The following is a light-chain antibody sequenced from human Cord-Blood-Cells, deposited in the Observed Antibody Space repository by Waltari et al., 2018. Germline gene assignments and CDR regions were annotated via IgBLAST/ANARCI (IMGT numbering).Light chain of an antibody. J-gene: IGKJ1*01. V-gene: IGKV1-39*01. Sequence: DLQMTHSPSSLSASVGDRVTITCRASQSISSYFNWYQQKPGKAPKLLIYPASSLQSGVPSRFSGSGSGTDFSLTISSLQPEDFATYYCQQSYSTPWTFGQGTKVEIK. CDR3: QQSYSTPWT. CDR2: PAS. CDR1: QSISSY.